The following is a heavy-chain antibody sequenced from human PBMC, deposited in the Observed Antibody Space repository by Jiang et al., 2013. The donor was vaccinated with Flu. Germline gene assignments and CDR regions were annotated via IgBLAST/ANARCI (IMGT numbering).Heavy chain of an antibody. CDR3: ARGDVVVTSNAFDI. CDR2: MNPNSGNT. Sequence: GAEVKKPGASVKVSCKASGYTFTSYDINWVRQATGQGLEWMGWMNPNSGNTGYAQKFQGRVTMTRNTSISTAYMELSTLRSEDTAVYYCARGDVVVTSNAFDIWGQGTMVTVSS. V-gene: IGHV1-8*01. CDR1: GYTFTSYD. J-gene: IGHJ3*02. D-gene: IGHD2-21*02.